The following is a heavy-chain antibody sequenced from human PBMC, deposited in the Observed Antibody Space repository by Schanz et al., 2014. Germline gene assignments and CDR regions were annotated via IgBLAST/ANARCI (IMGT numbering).Heavy chain of an antibody. CDR1: GFTFSSYD. CDR3: ARGRYDTSGYYYYSMDL. CDR2: IGTPGDT. Sequence: EVQLVESGGGLVEPGGSLGLSCAASGFTFSSYDMHWVRQVTGKGLEWVSSIGTPGDTYYPASVKGRFTISRENAKDSLYLQMNSLRAGDTAMYYCARGRYDTSGYYYYSMDLWGQGTTVTVSS. D-gene: IGHD3-22*01. V-gene: IGHV3-13*01. J-gene: IGHJ6*02.